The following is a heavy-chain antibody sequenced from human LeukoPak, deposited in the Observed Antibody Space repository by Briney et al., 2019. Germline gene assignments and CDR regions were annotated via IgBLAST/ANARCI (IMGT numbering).Heavy chain of an antibody. CDR2: IRYDGSNK. J-gene: IGHJ4*02. CDR1: GFTFSSYG. V-gene: IGHV3-30*02. CDR3: AKFPGPYCSSTSCSRYFDY. Sequence: PGGSLRLSRAASGFTFSSYGMHWVRQAPGKGLEWVAFIRYDGSNKYYADSVKGRFTISRDNSKNTLYLQMNSQRAEDTAVYYCAKFPGPYCSSTSCSRYFDYWGQGTLVTVSS. D-gene: IGHD2-2*01.